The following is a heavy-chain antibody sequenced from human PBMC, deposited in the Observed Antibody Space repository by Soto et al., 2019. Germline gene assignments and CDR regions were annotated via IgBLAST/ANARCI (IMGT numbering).Heavy chain of an antibody. Sequence: SETLSLTCTVSGGSISSSPSYWSWIRHYPGKGLEWIGYIYYSGNTYYNPSLKSRVSISIDASKNQFSLKLSSVTAADTAVYYCARKRGFNWQYVLDYCGKGTQVTVSS. D-gene: IGHD1-20*01. CDR3: ARKRGFNWQYVLDY. CDR2: IYYSGNT. J-gene: IGHJ4*02. V-gene: IGHV4-31*03. CDR1: GGSISSSPSY.